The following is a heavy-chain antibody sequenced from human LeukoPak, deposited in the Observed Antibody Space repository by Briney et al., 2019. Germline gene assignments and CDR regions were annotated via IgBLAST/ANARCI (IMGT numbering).Heavy chain of an antibody. CDR2: ISSSSSYI. V-gene: IGHV3-21*01. CDR3: AREGASGGLNFDY. J-gene: IGHJ4*02. D-gene: IGHD3-16*01. CDR1: GFTFSSYS. Sequence: GGSLRLSCAASGFTFSSYSMNWVRQAPGKGLEWVSSISSSSSYIYYADSVKGRFTISRDNAKNSLYLQMNSLRAEDTAVYYCAREGASGGLNFDYWGQGTLVTVSS.